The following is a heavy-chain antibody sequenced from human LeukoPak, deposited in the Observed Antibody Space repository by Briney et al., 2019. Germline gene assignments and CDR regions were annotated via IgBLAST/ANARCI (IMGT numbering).Heavy chain of an antibody. CDR2: IYSGGTT. CDR1: GITVSDNY. V-gene: IGHV3-66*01. Sequence: GGSLRLSCAAFGITVSDNYMNWVRQAPGQGLEWISLIYSGGTTSYADSVKGRFTISRDDSKNTLYLQMNNLRADDTAVYYCARDPPAVTTNTYGWGQGTLVTVSS. CDR3: ARDPPAVTTNTYG. D-gene: IGHD4-11*01. J-gene: IGHJ4*02.